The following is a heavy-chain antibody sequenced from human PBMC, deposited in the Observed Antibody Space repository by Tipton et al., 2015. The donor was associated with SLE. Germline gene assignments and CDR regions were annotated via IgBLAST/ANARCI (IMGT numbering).Heavy chain of an antibody. CDR1: GGSISSYY. Sequence: TLSLTCTVSGGSISSYYWSWIRQPPGKGLEWIGYIYYSGSTYYNPSLKSRVTISVDTSKNQFSLKLSSVTAADTAVYYCARRPAIAAAGTYFDYWGQGTLVTVSS. D-gene: IGHD6-13*01. V-gene: IGHV4-59*12. J-gene: IGHJ4*02. CDR2: IYYSGST. CDR3: ARRPAIAAAGTYFDY.